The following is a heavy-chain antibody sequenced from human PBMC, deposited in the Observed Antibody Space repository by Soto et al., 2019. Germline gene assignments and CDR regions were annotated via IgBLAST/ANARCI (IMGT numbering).Heavy chain of an antibody. CDR2: IWYDGSNK. D-gene: IGHD6-13*01. Sequence: GGSLRLSCAASGFTFSSYGMHWVRQAPGKGLEWVAVIWYDGSNKYYADSVKGRLTIYRDNSKNTMYLQMNRLRAEDMAVYYCARESMRYSSSQYFDYWGQGTLVTVSS. CDR3: ARESMRYSSSQYFDY. CDR1: GFTFSSYG. V-gene: IGHV3-33*01. J-gene: IGHJ4*02.